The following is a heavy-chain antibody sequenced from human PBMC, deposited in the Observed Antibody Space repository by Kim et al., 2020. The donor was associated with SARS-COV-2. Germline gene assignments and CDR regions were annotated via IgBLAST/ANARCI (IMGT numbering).Heavy chain of an antibody. CDR1: GGSISTYY. V-gene: IGHV4-59*12. J-gene: IGHJ2*01. CDR3: ARDRRPFSFNGRGDWYFDL. CDR2: VYDSGTI. Sequence: SETLSLTCSVSGGSISTYYWNWIRQPPGKGLEWIGYVYDSGTIKYNPSLKSRVTISGDTSKNQFSLMVRSVTAADTAVYYCARDRRPFSFNGRGDWYFDLWGRGTLVSVSS. D-gene: IGHD3-3*02.